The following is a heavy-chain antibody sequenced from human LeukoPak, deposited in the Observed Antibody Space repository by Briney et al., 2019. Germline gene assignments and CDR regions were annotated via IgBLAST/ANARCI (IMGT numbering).Heavy chain of an antibody. CDR2: ISYDGSNT. CDR3: AKPYYYGSRSYMDY. D-gene: IGHD3-10*01. Sequence: WIRQAPGKGLEWVAVISYDGSNTYYADSVKGRFTISRDNSKNMLYLQMNSLRAEDTAVYYCAKPYYYGSRSYMDYWGQGTLVTVSS. V-gene: IGHV3-30*18. J-gene: IGHJ4*02.